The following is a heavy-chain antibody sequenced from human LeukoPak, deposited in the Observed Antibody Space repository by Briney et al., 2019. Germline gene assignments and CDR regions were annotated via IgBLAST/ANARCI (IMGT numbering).Heavy chain of an antibody. D-gene: IGHD6-6*01. V-gene: IGHV1-69*05. CDR2: IIPIFGTA. CDR3: ARVDSNSSSRGYYYYSMDV. CDR1: GGSFSSYA. Sequence: ASVKVSCKASGGSFSSYAISWVRQAPGQGLEWMGGIIPIFGTADYAQKFQGRVTITTDESTSTAYMELSSLRSEDTAVYYCARVDSNSSSRGYYYYSMDVWGKGTTVTVSS. J-gene: IGHJ6*03.